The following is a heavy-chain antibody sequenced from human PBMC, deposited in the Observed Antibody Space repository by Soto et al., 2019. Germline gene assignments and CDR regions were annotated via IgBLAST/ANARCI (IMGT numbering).Heavy chain of an antibody. CDR1: GFTFSNYP. D-gene: IGHD2-2*01. CDR2: VSRDGIEK. CDR3: AREEIVPYFNN. J-gene: IGHJ4*01. Sequence: PGGSLRLSCAASGFTFSNYPIHWVRQAPGQGLEWVAIVSRDGIEKHYADFVEGRFTISRDNSKNALYLQMSSLRDEDTAVYYCAREEIVPYFNNWGLGTLVTVSS. V-gene: IGHV3-30-3*01.